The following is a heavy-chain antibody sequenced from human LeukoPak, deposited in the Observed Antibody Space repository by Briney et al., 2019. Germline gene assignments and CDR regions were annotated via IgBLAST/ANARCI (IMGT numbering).Heavy chain of an antibody. J-gene: IGHJ3*02. V-gene: IGHV4-34*01. CDR3: ARSYCSSTSCYLRDAFDI. D-gene: IGHD2-2*01. Sequence: SETLSLTCAVYGGSFSGYYWSWIRQPPGKGLEWIGEINHSGSTNYNPSPKSRVTISVDTSKNQFSLKLSSVTAADTAVYFCARSYCSSTSCYLRDAFDIWGQGTMVTVSS. CDR1: GGSFSGYY. CDR2: INHSGST.